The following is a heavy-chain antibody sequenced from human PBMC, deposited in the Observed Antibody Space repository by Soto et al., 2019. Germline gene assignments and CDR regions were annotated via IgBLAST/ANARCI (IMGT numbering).Heavy chain of an antibody. CDR2: ISGSGDST. Sequence: EVQLLESGGGLVQPGGSLRLSCAASGFTFSSFAMNWVRQAPGKGLEWVSAISGSGDSTYYAYSVKGRFTISRDNSKNTLYLQRNSLRAEDTAVYYCARDRVYSGYGYGDNWFDPWGQGTLVTVSS. J-gene: IGHJ5*02. CDR3: ARDRVYSGYGYGDNWFDP. D-gene: IGHD5-12*01. CDR1: GFTFSSFA. V-gene: IGHV3-23*01.